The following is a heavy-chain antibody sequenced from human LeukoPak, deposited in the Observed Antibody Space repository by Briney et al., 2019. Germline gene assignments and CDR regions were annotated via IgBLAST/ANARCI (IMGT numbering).Heavy chain of an antibody. CDR3: AKRLGDPRAFDY. J-gene: IGHJ4*02. CDR2: TSGTSGTI. V-gene: IGHV3-23*01. Sequence: GGSLRLSCAASGFTFSNYAMSWVRQAPGKGLERVSGTSGTSGTINYAAPVKGRFTISRDNSKNTLYLQMNSLRVDDMAVYYCAKRLGDPRAFDYWGQGTLVTVSS. CDR1: GFTFSNYA. D-gene: IGHD2-21*02.